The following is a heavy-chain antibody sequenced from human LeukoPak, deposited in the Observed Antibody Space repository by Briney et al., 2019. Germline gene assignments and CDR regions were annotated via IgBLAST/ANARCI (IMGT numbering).Heavy chain of an antibody. J-gene: IGHJ3*02. CDR1: GFTFDAYT. CDR3: AKEGLAFDT. CDR2: ISWDGGNT. V-gene: IGHV3-43*01. Sequence: GGSLRLSCAASGFTFDAYTMHWVRQAPGKGLEWVSLISWDGGNTYYADSVKGRFTISRDNSKNSLFLQMNSLRTEDTALYSCAKEGLAFDTWGQGTMVTVSS.